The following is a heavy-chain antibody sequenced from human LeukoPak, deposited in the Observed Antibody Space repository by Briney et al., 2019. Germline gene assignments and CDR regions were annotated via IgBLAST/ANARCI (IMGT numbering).Heavy chain of an antibody. V-gene: IGHV1-69*05. CDR1: GGTFSSYA. D-gene: IGHD6-13*01. CDR2: IIPIFGTA. J-gene: IGHJ6*03. CDR3: ARDDSSSWYTYYYYYYMDV. Sequence: SVKVSCKASGGTFSSYAISWVRQAPGQGLEWMGGIIPIFGTANYAQKFQGRVTITTDESTSTAYMELSSLRSEDTAVYYCARDDSSSWYTYYYYYYMDVWGKGTTVTVSS.